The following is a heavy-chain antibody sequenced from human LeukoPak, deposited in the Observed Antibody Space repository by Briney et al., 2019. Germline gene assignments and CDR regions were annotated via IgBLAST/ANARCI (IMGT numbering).Heavy chain of an antibody. CDR3: ARYGAPDCSSTSCYFSR. J-gene: IGHJ4*02. D-gene: IGHD2-2*01. V-gene: IGHV1-46*01. CDR1: GYTFTSYL. Sequence: ASVKVSCTASGYTFTSYLIHWVRQAPGKGLEWLGEINTINGATNYAPNFQGRVTITEDKSTNTAYMELSSLRSEDTAVYYCARYGAPDCSSTSCYFSRWGQGTLVTVSS. CDR2: INTINGAT.